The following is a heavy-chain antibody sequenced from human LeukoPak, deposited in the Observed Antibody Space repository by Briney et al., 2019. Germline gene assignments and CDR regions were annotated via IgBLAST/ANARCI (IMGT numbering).Heavy chain of an antibody. V-gene: IGHV3-53*01. CDR1: GFTVSSNY. CDR2: IYSGGTT. CDR3: TTDPAQWLVRDY. J-gene: IGHJ4*02. D-gene: IGHD6-19*01. Sequence: GGSLRLSCAASGFTVSSNYMSWVRQAPGKGLEWVPVIYSGGTTDYAAPVKGRFTISRDDSKNTLYLQMNSLKTEDTAVYYCTTDPAQWLVRDYWGQGTLVTVSS.